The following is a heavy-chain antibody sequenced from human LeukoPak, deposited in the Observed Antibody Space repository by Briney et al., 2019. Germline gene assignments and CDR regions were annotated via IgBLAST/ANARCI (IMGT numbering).Heavy chain of an antibody. CDR1: GFSFSTYA. D-gene: IGHD1-26*01. J-gene: IGHJ4*02. Sequence: PGGSLRLSCAASGFSFSTYAMSWVRQAPGKGLEWVSGVNGNGGSTSYADSVKGRFTISRDNSKNTVYLQMNSLRAEDTAVYYCAKKGATTGDFDYWGQGTLVTVSS. CDR3: AKKGATTGDFDY. V-gene: IGHV3-23*01. CDR2: VNGNGGST.